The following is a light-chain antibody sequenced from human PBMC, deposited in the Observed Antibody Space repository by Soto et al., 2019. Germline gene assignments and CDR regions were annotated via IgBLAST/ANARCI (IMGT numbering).Light chain of an antibody. CDR3: QSYDSSLSGVV. Sequence: QSVLTQPPSVSGAPGQRVTISCTGSSSNIGAGYDVHWYQQRPGTAPKLLIYGNSNRPSGVPDRFSGSKSGTSASLAITGLQAEDEADYYCQSYDSSLSGVVCGGGTKLTVL. J-gene: IGLJ2*01. CDR1: SSNIGAGYD. V-gene: IGLV1-40*01. CDR2: GNS.